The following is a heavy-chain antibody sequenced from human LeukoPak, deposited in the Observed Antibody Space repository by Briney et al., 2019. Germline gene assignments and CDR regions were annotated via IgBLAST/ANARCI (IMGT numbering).Heavy chain of an antibody. CDR2: ISHSGST. V-gene: IGHV4-34*01. Sequence: SETLSLTCAVYGGSFSGYYWSWIRQPPGKGLEWIGEISHSGSTNYNPSLKSRVTISVDTSKNQFSLKLSSVTAADTAVYYCARGGSSWYGAVYYYYYMDVWGKGTTVTVSS. CDR1: GGSFSGYY. D-gene: IGHD6-13*01. J-gene: IGHJ6*03. CDR3: ARGGSSWYGAVYYYYYMDV.